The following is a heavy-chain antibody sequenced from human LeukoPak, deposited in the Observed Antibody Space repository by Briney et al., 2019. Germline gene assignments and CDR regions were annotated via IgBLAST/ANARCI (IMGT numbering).Heavy chain of an antibody. CDR3: ARGRFTANNWFDP. CDR2: INHSGST. Sequence: PSETLSLTCSVSGGSISSYYWSWIRQPPGKGLEWIGEINHSGSTNYNPSLKSRVTISVDTSKNQFSLKLSSVTAADTAVYYCARGRFTANNWFDPWGQGTLVTVSS. J-gene: IGHJ5*02. CDR1: GGSISSYY. D-gene: IGHD3-3*01. V-gene: IGHV4-34*01.